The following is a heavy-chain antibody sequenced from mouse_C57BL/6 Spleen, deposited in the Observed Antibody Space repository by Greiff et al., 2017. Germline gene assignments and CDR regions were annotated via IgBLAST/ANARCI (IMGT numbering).Heavy chain of an antibody. CDR3: ARWGGDGSSFYWYFDV. V-gene: IGHV1-54*01. CDR2: INPGSGGT. CDR1: GYAFTNYL. Sequence: VQLQQSGAELVRPGTSVKVSCKASGYAFTNYLIEWVKQRPGQGLEWIGVINPGSGGTNYNEKFKGKATLTADKSSSTACMQLSSLTSEDSAVYFCARWGGDGSSFYWYFDVWGTGTTVTVSS. D-gene: IGHD1-1*01. J-gene: IGHJ1*03.